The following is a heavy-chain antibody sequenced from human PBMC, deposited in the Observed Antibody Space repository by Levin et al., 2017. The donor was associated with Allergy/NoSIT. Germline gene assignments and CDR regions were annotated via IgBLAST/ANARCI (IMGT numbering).Heavy chain of an antibody. Sequence: GESLKISCAASGFTFSGRAMNWVRQAAGRGLEWVSVITGGGGDKYYGDSVKGRFTVSRDNSKDTLYLELNSLRAEDTAIYYCAKKQGGTSGFSFDVWGQGTMVTVSS. CDR3: AKKQGGTSGFSFDV. J-gene: IGHJ3*01. V-gene: IGHV3-23*01. CDR1: GFTFSGRA. D-gene: IGHD1-1*01. CDR2: ITGGGGDK.